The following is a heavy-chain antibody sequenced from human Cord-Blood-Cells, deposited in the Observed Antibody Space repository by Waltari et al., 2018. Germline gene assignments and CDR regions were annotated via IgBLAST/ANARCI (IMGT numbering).Heavy chain of an antibody. J-gene: IGHJ4*02. CDR3: ARDPGSSPFDY. Sequence: EVQLVESGGGLVQPGGSPRLSCAASGFTFSSYWMSWVRQAPGKGLEWVANIKQDGSEKYYVDSVKGRFTISRDNAKNSLYLQMNSLRAEDTAVYYCARDPGSSPFDYWGQGTLVTVSS. V-gene: IGHV3-7*01. CDR2: IKQDGSEK. CDR1: GFTFSSYW. D-gene: IGHD3-10*01.